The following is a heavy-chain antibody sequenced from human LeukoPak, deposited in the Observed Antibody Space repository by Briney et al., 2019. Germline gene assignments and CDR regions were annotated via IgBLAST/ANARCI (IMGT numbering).Heavy chain of an antibody. D-gene: IGHD3-22*01. CDR2: IYHSGST. J-gene: IGHJ4*02. Sequence: PSETLSLTCTVSGYSISSGYYWGWIRQPPGKGLEWIGSIYHSGSTYYNPSLKSRVTISVDTSKNQFSLKLSSVTAADTAVYYCARRPYYYDSSGYYFEYYFDYWGQGTLVTVSS. CDR1: GYSISSGYY. CDR3: ARRPYYYDSSGYYFEYYFDY. V-gene: IGHV4-38-2*02.